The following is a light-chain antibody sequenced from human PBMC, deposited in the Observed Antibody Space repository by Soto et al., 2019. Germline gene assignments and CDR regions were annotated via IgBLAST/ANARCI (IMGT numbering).Light chain of an antibody. J-gene: IGKJ1*01. V-gene: IGKV3-15*01. CDR3: RQIHSWPRR. Sequence: EIVMTQSPATLSVSPGERATLSCRASASVSSNLVWYQQKPGQAPRLLIYGASTRASGIPARFSGSGSGTDFTLTISSLQSEFFSVDYCRQIHSWPRRFGPG. CDR1: ASVSSN. CDR2: GAS.